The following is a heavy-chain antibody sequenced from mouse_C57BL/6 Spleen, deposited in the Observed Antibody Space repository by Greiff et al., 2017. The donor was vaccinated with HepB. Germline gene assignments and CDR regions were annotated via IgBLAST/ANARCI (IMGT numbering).Heavy chain of an antibody. CDR1: GYTFTSYW. J-gene: IGHJ1*03. Sequence: QVQLQQSGAELVKPGASVKLSCKASGYTFTSYWMHWVKQRPGQGLEWIGMIHPNSGSTNYNEKFKSKATLTVDKSSSTAYMQLSSLTSEDSAVYYCARNYGSSYVGWYFDVWGTGTTVTVSS. CDR3: ARNYGSSYVGWYFDV. D-gene: IGHD1-1*01. CDR2: IHPNSGST. V-gene: IGHV1-64*01.